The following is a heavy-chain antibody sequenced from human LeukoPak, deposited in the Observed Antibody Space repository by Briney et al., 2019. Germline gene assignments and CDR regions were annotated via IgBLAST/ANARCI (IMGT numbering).Heavy chain of an antibody. J-gene: IGHJ4*02. CDR1: GFTFSIYW. CDR2: ISNDDRNI. CDR3: ARENLESTVPMQY. V-gene: IGHV3-74*01. Sequence: GGSLRLSRAASGFTFSIYWMHRVRQAPGKGLEWISRISNDDRNIRYADSVKGRFTISRDTAKNTLYLQMNSLRAEDTAMYYCARENLESTVPMQYWGQGTLVTVSS. D-gene: IGHD5/OR15-5a*01.